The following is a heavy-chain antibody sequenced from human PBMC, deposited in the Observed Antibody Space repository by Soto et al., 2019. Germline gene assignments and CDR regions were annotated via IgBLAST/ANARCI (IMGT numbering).Heavy chain of an antibody. J-gene: IGHJ4*02. CDR1: GGAVYSDGYY. CDR2: IYYSGST. CDR3: ARDKITGQGLQGLFDY. Sequence: SETLSLTCTVSGGAVYSDGYYWGWIRKSPGTGLEWIGNIYYSGSTNYNPSLKSRVTISVDTSKNQFSLKLTSVTAADTAVYYCARDKITGQGLQGLFDYWGQGTLVTVSS. V-gene: IGHV4-39*07. D-gene: IGHD6-25*01.